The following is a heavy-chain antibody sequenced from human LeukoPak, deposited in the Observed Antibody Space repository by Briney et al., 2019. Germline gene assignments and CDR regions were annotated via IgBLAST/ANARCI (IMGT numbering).Heavy chain of an antibody. CDR3: ARGDGGYSYGLNFDY. D-gene: IGHD5-18*01. Sequence: SETLSLTCTVSGYSISSGYYWGWIRQPPGKGLEWIGSIYHSGSTYYNPSLKSRVTISVDTSKNQFSLKLSSVTAADTAVYYCARGDGGYSYGLNFDYWGQGTLVTVSS. J-gene: IGHJ4*02. V-gene: IGHV4-38-2*02. CDR1: GYSISSGYY. CDR2: IYHSGST.